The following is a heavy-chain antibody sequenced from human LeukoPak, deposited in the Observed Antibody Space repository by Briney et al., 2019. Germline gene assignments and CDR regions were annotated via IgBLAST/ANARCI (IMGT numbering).Heavy chain of an antibody. Sequence: GGSLRLSRAASGFTFSAAPMIWVRQVSGKGLEWVSVIYGNGREIHYADSVKGRFTIYRDNSNNTLFLQMNSIRAEDTAVYYCAKDADTEAANLGLRFLEWPGYFDYWGQGTLVTVSS. D-gene: IGHD3-3*01. CDR2: IYGNGREI. CDR3: AKDADTEAANLGLRFLEWPGYFDY. CDR1: GFTFSAAP. J-gene: IGHJ4*02. V-gene: IGHV3-23*01.